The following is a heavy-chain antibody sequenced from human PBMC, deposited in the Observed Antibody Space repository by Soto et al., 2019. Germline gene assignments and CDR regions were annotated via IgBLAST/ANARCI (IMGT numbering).Heavy chain of an antibody. J-gene: IGHJ6*02. V-gene: IGHV3-30-3*01. CDR3: ARDYGVPVVATYQYYGMDV. Sequence: GGSLRLSCAASGFTFRSYAMHWVRQAPGKGLEWVAVISYDGSNKYYADSVKGRFTISRDNSKNTLYLQMNSLRAEDTAVYYCARDYGVPVVATYQYYGMDVWCQGTTVTVSS. CDR2: ISYDGSNK. D-gene: IGHD5-12*01. CDR1: GFTFRSYA.